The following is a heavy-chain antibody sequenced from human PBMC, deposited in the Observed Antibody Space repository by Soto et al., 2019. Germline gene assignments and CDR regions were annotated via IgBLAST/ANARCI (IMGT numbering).Heavy chain of an antibody. CDR3: ALIGATGGKYDYGMDV. CDR2: ISWDGGST. J-gene: IGHJ6*02. CDR1: GFTFDDYT. Sequence: EVQLVESGGVVVQPGGSLRLSCAASGFTFDDYTMHWVRQAPGKGLEWVSLISWDGGSTYYADSVKGRFTISRDNSKNSLYLQMNSLRTEDTAVYYCALIGATGGKYDYGMDVWGQGTTVTVSS. V-gene: IGHV3-43*01. D-gene: IGHD1-26*01.